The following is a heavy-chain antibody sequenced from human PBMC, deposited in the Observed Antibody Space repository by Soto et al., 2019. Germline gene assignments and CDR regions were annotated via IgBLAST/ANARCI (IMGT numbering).Heavy chain of an antibody. V-gene: IGHV5-51*01. D-gene: IGHD2-15*01. CDR2: IYPGDSDT. CDR1: GYSFTSYW. Sequence: GESLKISCKGSGYSFTSYWIGWVRQMPGKGLEWMGIIYPGDSDTRYSPSFQGQVTISADKSIITAYLQWSSLKASDTAMYYCARLRGDIVVVVAATPPYFDYWGQGTLVTVSS. CDR3: ARLRGDIVVVVAATPPYFDY. J-gene: IGHJ4*02.